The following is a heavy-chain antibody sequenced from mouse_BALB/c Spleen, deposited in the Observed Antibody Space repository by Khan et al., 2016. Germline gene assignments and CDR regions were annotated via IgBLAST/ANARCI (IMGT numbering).Heavy chain of an antibody. V-gene: IGHV3-2*02. Sequence: VQLKESGPGLVKPSQSLSLTCTVTGYSITSDYAWNWIRQFPGNKLGWMGYISYSGSTSYNPSLKSRISITRDTSKNQFFLQLNSVTTEDTATYYCAREGAYWGQGTLVTVSA. CDR3: AREGAY. J-gene: IGHJ3*01. CDR1: GYSITSDYA. CDR2: ISYSGST.